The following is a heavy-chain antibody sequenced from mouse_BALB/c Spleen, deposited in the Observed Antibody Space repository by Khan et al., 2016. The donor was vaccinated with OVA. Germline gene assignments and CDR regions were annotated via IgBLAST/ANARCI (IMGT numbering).Heavy chain of an antibody. CDR3: ARDYGSLYWFFDV. CDR1: GISITSGNYR. Sequence: EVQLQESGPGLVKPSQTVSLTCTVTGISITSGNYRWSWIRQFPGNKLEWIGNIYYSGTVTYNPSPTSRTINTRDTSKNQFFLEMNSLTAEDTATYYCARDYGSLYWFFDVWGAGTTVTVSS. D-gene: IGHD1-1*01. J-gene: IGHJ1*01. V-gene: IGHV3-5*02. CDR2: IYYSGTV.